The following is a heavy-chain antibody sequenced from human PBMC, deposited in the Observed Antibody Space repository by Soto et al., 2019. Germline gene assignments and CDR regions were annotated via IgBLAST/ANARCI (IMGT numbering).Heavy chain of an antibody. Sequence: SETLSLTCTVSGGSMSRYHWNWIRQPPGKGLEWIGYIYYSGSTNYNPSLKSRVTISVDTSKNQFSLKLSSVTAADTAVYYCARLGSVALPAYYYYYYGMDVWGQGTTVTVSS. V-gene: IGHV4-59*12. CDR3: ARLGSVALPAYYYYYYGMDV. D-gene: IGHD1-26*01. CDR2: IYYSGST. CDR1: GGSMSRYH. J-gene: IGHJ6*02.